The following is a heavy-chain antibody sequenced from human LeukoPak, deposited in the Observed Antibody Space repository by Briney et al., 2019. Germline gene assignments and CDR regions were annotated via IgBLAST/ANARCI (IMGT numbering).Heavy chain of an antibody. J-gene: IGHJ4*02. D-gene: IGHD6-6*01. CDR3: TRDLAVGIAARPIGY. V-gene: IGHV3-30-3*01. CDR1: GFTFSSYA. Sequence: GGSLRLSCAASGFTFSSYAMHWVRQAPGKGLEWVAVISYDGSNKYYADSVKGRFTISRDNSKNTLYLQMNSLKTEDTAVYYCTRDLAVGIAARPIGYWGQGTLVTVSS. CDR2: ISYDGSNK.